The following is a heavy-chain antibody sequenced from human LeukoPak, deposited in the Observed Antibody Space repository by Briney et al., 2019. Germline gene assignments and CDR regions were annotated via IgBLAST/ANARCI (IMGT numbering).Heavy chain of an antibody. Sequence: SETLSLTCAVYGGSFSGYYWSWIRQPPGKGLEWIGEINHSGSTNYNPSLKSRVTISVDTSKNQFSLKLSSVAAADTAVYYCARETGRIRVGATVWFDPWGQGTLVTVSS. V-gene: IGHV4-34*01. CDR2: INHSGST. J-gene: IGHJ5*02. CDR1: GGSFSGYY. D-gene: IGHD1-26*01. CDR3: ARETGRIRVGATVWFDP.